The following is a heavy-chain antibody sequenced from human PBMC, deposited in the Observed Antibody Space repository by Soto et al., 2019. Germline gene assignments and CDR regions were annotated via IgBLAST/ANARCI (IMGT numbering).Heavy chain of an antibody. CDR1: GGTFSSYA. V-gene: IGHV1-69*12. Sequence: QIQLVQSGAEVKKPGSSVKVSCQASGGTFSSYAISWVRQATGQGPEWMGGIVPIFGTANYAQKFEGRVTSTADESTSTADVELSSLGSEDTAVYYCAHHVPDSCYYYGMDVWGQGTTVTVSS. CDR2: IVPIFGTA. CDR3: AHHVPDSCYYYGMDV. J-gene: IGHJ6*02. D-gene: IGHD2-2*01.